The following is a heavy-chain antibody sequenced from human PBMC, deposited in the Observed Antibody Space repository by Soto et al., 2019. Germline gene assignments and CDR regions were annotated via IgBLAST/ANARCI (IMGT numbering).Heavy chain of an antibody. CDR2: IYYSGST. J-gene: IGHJ4*02. Sequence: ASETLSLTCTVSGGSISSGDYYWSWIRQPPGKGLEWIGYIYYSGSTYYNPSLKSRVTISVDTSKNQFSLKLSSVTAADTAVYYCASLSVPRYYYDSSGYPHDYWGQGTLVTVSS. D-gene: IGHD3-22*01. CDR1: GGSISSGDYY. CDR3: ASLSVPRYYYDSSGYPHDY. V-gene: IGHV4-30-4*01.